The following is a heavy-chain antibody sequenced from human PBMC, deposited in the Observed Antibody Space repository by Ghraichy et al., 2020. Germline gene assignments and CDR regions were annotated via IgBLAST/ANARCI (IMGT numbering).Heavy chain of an antibody. V-gene: IGHV3-30*02. D-gene: IGHD6-6*01. CDR2: IRYDGSNK. CDR3: AKDLRPQEYYGMDV. J-gene: IGHJ6*02. Sequence: GGSLRLSCAASGFTFSSYGMHWVRQAPGKGLEWVAFIRYDGSNKYYADSVKGRFTISRDNSKNTLYLQMNSLRGEDTSVYYCAKDLRPQEYYGMDVWGQGTTVTVSS. CDR1: GFTFSSYG.